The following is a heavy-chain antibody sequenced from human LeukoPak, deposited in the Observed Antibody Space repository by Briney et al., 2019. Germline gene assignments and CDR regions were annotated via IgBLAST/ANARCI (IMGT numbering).Heavy chain of an antibody. D-gene: IGHD6-13*01. CDR3: ARRAAAGTGIGYYYGMDV. J-gene: IGHJ6*02. CDR1: GYTFTGYY. CDR2: MNPNSGAT. V-gene: IGHV1-2*02. Sequence: APVKVSCKASGYTFTGYYLHWVRQAPGQGLEWMGWMNPNSGATDYAQKFQGRVTITADESTSTAYMELSSLRSEDTAVYYCARRAAAGTGIGYYYGMDVWGQGTTVTVSS.